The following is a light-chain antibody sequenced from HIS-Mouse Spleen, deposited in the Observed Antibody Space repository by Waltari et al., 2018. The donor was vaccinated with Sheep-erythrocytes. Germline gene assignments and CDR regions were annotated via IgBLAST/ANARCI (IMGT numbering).Light chain of an antibody. V-gene: IGLV3-1*01. Sequence: SYELTQPPSVYVSPGQTASITCSGAKLGDKYACWYHQKPGQSPVLVIYQDSKRPSGIPERFSGSNSGNTATLTISGTQAMDEADYYCQAWDSSTVVFGGGTKLTVL. CDR1: KLGDKY. CDR2: QDS. CDR3: QAWDSSTVV. J-gene: IGLJ2*01.